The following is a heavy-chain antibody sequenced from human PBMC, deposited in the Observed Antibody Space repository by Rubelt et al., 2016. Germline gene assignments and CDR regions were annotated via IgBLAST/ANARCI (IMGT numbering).Heavy chain of an antibody. J-gene: IGHJ6*02. CDR2: VNHSGST. Sequence: QVQLQQWGAGLLKPSETLSLTCAVYGGSFSGYYWSWIRQPPGKGLEWIGEVNHSGSTNYNPSLNRRVTISVDTSKNQFSRKLSSVTAADTAVYYCALRPRRDYGDYNYYYGMDVWGQGTTVTVSS. CDR1: GGSFSGYY. V-gene: IGHV4-34*01. CDR3: ALRPRRDYGDYNYYYGMDV. D-gene: IGHD4-17*01.